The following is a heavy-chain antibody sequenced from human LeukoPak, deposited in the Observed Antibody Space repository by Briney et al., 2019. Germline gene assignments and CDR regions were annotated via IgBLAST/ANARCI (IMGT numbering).Heavy chain of an antibody. J-gene: IGHJ4*02. CDR1: GGSINSGAYF. Sequence: SETLSLTCTVSGGSINSGAYFWSWIRQHPGKGLEWIGYIYSSGGTYYNPSLKSRVTISVDTSKSHFSLKLSSVTAADTAVYYCARMRNDLLTGYDYYFDYRGQGTLVTVSS. CDR3: ARMRNDLLTGYDYYFDY. D-gene: IGHD3-9*01. V-gene: IGHV4-31*03. CDR2: IYSSGGT.